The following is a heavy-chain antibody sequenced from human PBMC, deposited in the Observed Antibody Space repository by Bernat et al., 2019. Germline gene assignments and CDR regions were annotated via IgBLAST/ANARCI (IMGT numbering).Heavy chain of an antibody. CDR2: ISYDGSNK. CDR1: GFTFSSYG. CDR3: AKDTYAIFGVIDP. Sequence: QVQLVESGGGVVQPGRSLRLSCAASGFTFSSYGMHWVRQAPGKGLEWVAVISYDGSNKYYADSVKGRFTISRDNSKNTLYLQMNSLRAEDKAVYYCAKDTYAIFGVIDPWGQGTLVTVSS. V-gene: IGHV3-30*18. D-gene: IGHD3-3*01. J-gene: IGHJ5*02.